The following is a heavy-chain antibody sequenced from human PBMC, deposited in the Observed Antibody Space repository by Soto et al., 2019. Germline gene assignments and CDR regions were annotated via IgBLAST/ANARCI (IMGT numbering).Heavy chain of an antibody. D-gene: IGHD3-3*01. J-gene: IGHJ6*02. CDR1: GGSISSYY. V-gene: IGHV4-59*01. Sequence: PSETLSLTCTVAGGSISSYYWSWMRQPPGKGLEWIGYIYYSGSTNYDPSLKSRVTISVDTSKNQVSLKLSSVTAADTAVYYCARGATIFGVVSNYYCMDVWGQGTTVTVSS. CDR2: IYYSGST. CDR3: ARGATIFGVVSNYYCMDV.